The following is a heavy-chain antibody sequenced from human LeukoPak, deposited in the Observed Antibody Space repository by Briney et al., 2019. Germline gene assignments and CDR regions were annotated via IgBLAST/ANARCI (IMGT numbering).Heavy chain of an antibody. Sequence: ASVKVSCKASGYTFSSYYMGWVRQAPGQGLEWMGIINPGGGSTNYAQKFQGRVTMTSDTSTSTVYMELSSLRSEDTAVYYCARDLGQGTYSYEYFQYWGQGTLVTVSS. J-gene: IGHJ1*01. D-gene: IGHD1-26*01. CDR2: INPGGGST. CDR1: GYTFSSYY. V-gene: IGHV1-46*01. CDR3: ARDLGQGTYSYEYFQY.